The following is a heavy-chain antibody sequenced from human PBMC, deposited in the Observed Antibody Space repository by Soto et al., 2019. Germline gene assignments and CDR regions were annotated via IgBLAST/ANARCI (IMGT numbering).Heavy chain of an antibody. CDR2: ISAYNGNT. Sequence: QVQLVQSGAEVKKPGASVKVSCKASGYTFTSYGISWVRQAPGQGLEWMGWISAYNGNTNYAQKRHGRVTITTDTATSTAYMELRSLSSDDTAVYYCATDLPYCGGDCYYWFDPWGQGTLVTVSS. J-gene: IGHJ5*02. V-gene: IGHV1-18*01. D-gene: IGHD2-21*02. CDR3: ATDLPYCGGDCYYWFDP. CDR1: GYTFTSYG.